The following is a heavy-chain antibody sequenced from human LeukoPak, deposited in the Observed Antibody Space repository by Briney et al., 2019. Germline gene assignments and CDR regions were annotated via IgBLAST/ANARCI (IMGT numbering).Heavy chain of an antibody. D-gene: IGHD1-26*01. Sequence: GASVKVSCKASGYTFTGYYTHWVRQAPGQGLEWMGWINPNSGGTNYAQKFQGRVTMTRDTSISTAYMELSRLSSDDTAVYYCARDLSGSYWGGFDYWGLGTLVTVSS. V-gene: IGHV1-2*02. CDR3: ARDLSGSYWGGFDY. J-gene: IGHJ4*02. CDR1: GYTFTGYY. CDR2: INPNSGGT.